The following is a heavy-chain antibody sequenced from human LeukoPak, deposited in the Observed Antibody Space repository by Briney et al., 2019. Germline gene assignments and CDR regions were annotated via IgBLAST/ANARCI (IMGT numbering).Heavy chain of an antibody. V-gene: IGHV3-48*01. Sequence: GGSLRLSCTASGFSFSGYSMNWVRQAPGRGLEWISYIGSGSRTIFYADSVKGRFTISRDNAKNSLYLLMDSLRADDTAVYYGVRESITGDRDFDYWGQGTLITVSS. J-gene: IGHJ4*02. CDR1: GFSFSGYS. CDR2: IGSGSRTI. D-gene: IGHD7-27*01. CDR3: VRESITGDRDFDY.